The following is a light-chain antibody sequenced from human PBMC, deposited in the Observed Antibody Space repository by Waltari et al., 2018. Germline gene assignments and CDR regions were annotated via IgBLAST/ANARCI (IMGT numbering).Light chain of an antibody. Sequence: SYELTQPPSLSVSPGQTASIPCPGDKLGDQFASWYQQRPGQSPTLVIYQDTKRPSGIPERFSGSNSGNTATLTIRGTQALDEADYYCQTWDSRTAIFGTGTKVTVV. V-gene: IGLV3-1*01. CDR1: KLGDQF. CDR3: QTWDSRTAI. J-gene: IGLJ1*01. CDR2: QDT.